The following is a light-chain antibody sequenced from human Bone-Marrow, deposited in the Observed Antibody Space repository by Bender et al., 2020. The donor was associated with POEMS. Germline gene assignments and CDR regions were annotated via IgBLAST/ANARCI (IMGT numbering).Light chain of an antibody. CDR1: SIDVGGYDY. CDR2: EVS. J-gene: IGLJ2*01. V-gene: IGLV2-14*01. CDR3: SSFTSISTRV. Sequence: QSALTQPASVSGSPGQSITISCTGTSIDVGGYDYVSWYQHHPGKAPKLLVYEVSNRPSGVSDRFSASKSGNTASLTISGLLPEDEADYYCSSFTSISTRVFGGGTKLTVL.